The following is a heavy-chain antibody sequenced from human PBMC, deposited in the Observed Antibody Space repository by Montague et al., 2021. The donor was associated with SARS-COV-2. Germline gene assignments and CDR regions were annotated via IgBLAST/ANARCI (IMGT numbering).Heavy chain of an antibody. V-gene: IGHV4-30-2*04. D-gene: IGHD6-13*01. Sequence: RVTMSVDTSKKQFSLRLSPVTAADTAVYYCARDVVAAPGTFDYWGQGILVTVSP. J-gene: IGHJ4*02. CDR3: ARDVVAAPGTFDY.